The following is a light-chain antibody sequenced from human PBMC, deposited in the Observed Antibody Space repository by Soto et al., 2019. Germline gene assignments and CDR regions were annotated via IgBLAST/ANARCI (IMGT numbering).Light chain of an antibody. J-gene: IGLJ1*01. Sequence: QSALTQPASVSGSAGQSITISCTGTSSDLAIYNYVSWYQQQPGKSPKLMINQVTNRPSCVSNRFCRSSSGNTTSLTTSGLQAEDEAAYYCRSYPESSNYVLGTRTKVTV. CDR1: SSDLAIYNY. CDR3: RSYPESSNYV. CDR2: QVT. V-gene: IGLV2-14*01.